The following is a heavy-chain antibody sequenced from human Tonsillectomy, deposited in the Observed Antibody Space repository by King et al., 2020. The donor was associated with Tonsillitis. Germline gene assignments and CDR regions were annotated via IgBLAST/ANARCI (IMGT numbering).Heavy chain of an antibody. CDR3: ARVRGDGYKYYYYMDV. D-gene: IGHD5-24*01. CDR2: IISSVTYT. Sequence: VQLVESGGGLVKPGGSLRISCAASDFTFSSYNMSGVPKAPGRGLEWVSSIISSVTYTYYLDSVKGRFTISRDNAKNSRYLQMTSLRAEDTAVYYCARVRGDGYKYYYYMDVWGKGTTVTVSS. V-gene: IGHV3-21*01. CDR1: DFTFSSYN. J-gene: IGHJ6*03.